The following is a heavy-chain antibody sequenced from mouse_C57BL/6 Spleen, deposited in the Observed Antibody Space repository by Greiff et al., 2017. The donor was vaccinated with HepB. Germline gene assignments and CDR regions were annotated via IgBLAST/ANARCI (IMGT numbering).Heavy chain of an antibody. Sequence: VQLQQSGAELVRPGASVTLSCKASGYTFTDYEMHWVKPTPVHGLEWIGAIDPETGGTAYNQKFKGKAILTADKSSSTAYMEPRSLTSEGSAVYYCTRGRLRYFDVWGTGTTVTVSS. J-gene: IGHJ1*03. V-gene: IGHV1-15*01. CDR1: GYTFTDYE. CDR3: TRGRLRYFDV. CDR2: IDPETGGT. D-gene: IGHD2-4*01.